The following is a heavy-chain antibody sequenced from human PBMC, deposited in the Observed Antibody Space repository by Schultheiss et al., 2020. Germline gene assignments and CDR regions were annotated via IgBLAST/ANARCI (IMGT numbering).Heavy chain of an antibody. CDR1: GFTFSSCA. CDR3: ARHPTNWGRDYFDF. D-gene: IGHD7-27*01. J-gene: IGHJ4*02. CDR2: LSGSGGNT. Sequence: GGSLRLSCAASGFTFSSCAMNWVRQAPGKGLEWVSTLSGSGGNTYYADSVKGRFTISRDNSKNTLYLQMNSLRAEDTAVYYCARHPTNWGRDYFDFWGQGMLVTVSS. V-gene: IGHV3-23*01.